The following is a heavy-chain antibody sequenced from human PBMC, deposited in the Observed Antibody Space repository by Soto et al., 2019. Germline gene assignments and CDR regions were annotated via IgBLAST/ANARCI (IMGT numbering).Heavy chain of an antibody. CDR1: GFTFSSYG. V-gene: IGHV3-33*01. CDR2: IWYDGSNK. CDR3: ARDRGYYGSGTLADAFDI. J-gene: IGHJ3*02. D-gene: IGHD3-10*01. Sequence: QVQLVESGGGVVQPGRSLRLSCAASGFTFSSYGMHWVRQAPGKGLEWVAVIWYDGSNKYYADSVKGRFTISRDNSKNTLYLQMNSLRAEDTAVYYCARDRGYYGSGTLADAFDIWGQGTMVTGSS.